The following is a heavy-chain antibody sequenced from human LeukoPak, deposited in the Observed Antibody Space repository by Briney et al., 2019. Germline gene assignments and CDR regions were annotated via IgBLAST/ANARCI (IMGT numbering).Heavy chain of an antibody. CDR1: GFTFSNYA. V-gene: IGHV3-30*01. D-gene: IGHD4-23*01. Sequence: GGSLRLSCAASGFTFSNYAMHWVRQAPGQGLEWVAIISNDGSDERYADSVKGRFTISRDNSKNTLYLQMNSLRADDTAVYYCATDRKVGTWDPRFDYWGQGTPVTVSS. CDR2: ISNDGSDE. CDR3: ATDRKVGTWDPRFDY. J-gene: IGHJ4*02.